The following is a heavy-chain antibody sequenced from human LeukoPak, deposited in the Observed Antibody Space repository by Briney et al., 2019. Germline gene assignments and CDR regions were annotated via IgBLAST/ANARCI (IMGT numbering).Heavy chain of an antibody. CDR3: ARDYYGTVDY. CDR2: INSDGSNT. D-gene: IGHD1-26*01. Sequence: PGGSLRLSCEASGFTFSSYWMHWVRQAPGKGLVWVSRINSDGSNTFYADSVKGRFTISRDNAKNTLYLQMNSLRDEDTAVYYCARDYYGTVDYWGQGTLVTVSS. J-gene: IGHJ4*02. CDR1: GFTFSSYW. V-gene: IGHV3-74*01.